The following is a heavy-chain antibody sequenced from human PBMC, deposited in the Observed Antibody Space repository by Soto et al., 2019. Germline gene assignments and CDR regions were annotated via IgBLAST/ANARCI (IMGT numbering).Heavy chain of an antibody. V-gene: IGHV4-34*01. CDR2: INHSGST. J-gene: IGHJ4*02. CDR1: GGSFSGYY. CDR3: ARGTSAEFDY. Sequence: QVQLQQWGAGLLKPSETLSLTCAVYGGSFSGYYWSWIRQPPGKGLEWIGGINHSGSTNYNPSLKSRVTISVDTSKNQFSLKLSSVTAADTAVYYCARGTSAEFDYWGQGTLVTVSS. D-gene: IGHD2-2*01.